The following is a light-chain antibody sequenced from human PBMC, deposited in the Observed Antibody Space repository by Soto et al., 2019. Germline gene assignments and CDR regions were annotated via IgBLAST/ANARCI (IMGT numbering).Light chain of an antibody. CDR3: QQYNNWPLT. CDR2: GAS. Sequence: EIVLTQSPGTLSLSPGERATLSCRASESVSDNYLAWYQQRSGQAPRLVIYGASSRATGIPARFSGSGSGTEFTLTISSLQSEDFAVYYCQQYNNWPLTFGGGTKVDIK. J-gene: IGKJ4*01. CDR1: ESVSDN. V-gene: IGKV3-15*01.